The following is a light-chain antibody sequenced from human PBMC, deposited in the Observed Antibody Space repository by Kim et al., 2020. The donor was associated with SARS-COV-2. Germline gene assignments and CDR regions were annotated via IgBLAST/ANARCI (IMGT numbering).Light chain of an antibody. CDR2: GEN. V-gene: IGLV3-19*01. J-gene: IGLJ3*02. CDR3: NSRDISSDRVL. CDR1: SLRMSY. Sequence: SSELTQDPAVSVALGQTVTITCQGDSLRMSYATWYQQKPGQAPILVIYGENSRPSGIPDRFFGSYSRNTASLTITGAQAEDEADYYCNSRDISSDRVLFGGGTQLTVL.